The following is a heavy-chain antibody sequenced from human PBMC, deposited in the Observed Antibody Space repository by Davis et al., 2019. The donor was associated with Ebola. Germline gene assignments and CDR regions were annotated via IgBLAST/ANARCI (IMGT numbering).Heavy chain of an antibody. V-gene: IGHV3-23*03. Sequence: GGSLRLSCAASGFTFSSYGMSWVRQAPGKGLEWVSVIYDQTTAYADSVRGRFIISRDKSNNTLYLDMNSLRVDDTAVYYCATTQWLREFDNWGQGTLVTVSS. CDR1: GFTFSSYG. CDR2: IYDQTT. CDR3: ATTQWLREFDN. D-gene: IGHD6-19*01. J-gene: IGHJ4*02.